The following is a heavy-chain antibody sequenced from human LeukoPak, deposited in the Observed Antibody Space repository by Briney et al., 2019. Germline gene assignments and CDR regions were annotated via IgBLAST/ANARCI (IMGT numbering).Heavy chain of an antibody. Sequence: PSGTLSLTCTVSGASISSYYWSWIRQPPGKGLEWIGYIYYSGSTNYNPSLKSRVTISVDTSKNQFSLRLSSVTAADTAVYYCGRHFYGSGTYYYYYYYMDVWGKGTTVTISS. J-gene: IGHJ6*03. CDR3: GRHFYGSGTYYYYYYYMDV. CDR1: GASISSYY. V-gene: IGHV4-59*08. D-gene: IGHD3-10*01. CDR2: IYYSGST.